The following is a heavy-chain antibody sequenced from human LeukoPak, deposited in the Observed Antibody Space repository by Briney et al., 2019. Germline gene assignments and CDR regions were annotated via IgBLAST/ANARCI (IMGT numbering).Heavy chain of an antibody. Sequence: ASVKVSCKVSGYTLTELSMHWVRQAPGKGLEWMRGFDPEDGETIYAQKFQGRVTMTEDTSTDTAYMELSSLRSEDTAVYYCAIVRITMVRGVTDPYSPSYYFDYWGQGTLVTVSS. CDR1: GYTLTELS. CDR3: AIVRITMVRGVTDPYSPSYYFDY. V-gene: IGHV1-24*01. CDR2: FDPEDGET. D-gene: IGHD3-10*01. J-gene: IGHJ4*02.